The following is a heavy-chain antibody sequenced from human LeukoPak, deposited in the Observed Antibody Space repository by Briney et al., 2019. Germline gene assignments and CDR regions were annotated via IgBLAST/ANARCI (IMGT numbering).Heavy chain of an antibody. Sequence: PGGSLRLSCAASGFTFRSYDMNWVRQAPGKGLEWVSSVSGTGGSTYYAASVKGRCTTSRDNSKSTLYLQMNSLRAEDTAVYYCTRAYEHGTYLDYWGQGTLLTVSS. D-gene: IGHD3-3*01. CDR1: GFTFRSYD. CDR3: TRAYEHGTYLDY. CDR2: VSGTGGST. J-gene: IGHJ4*02. V-gene: IGHV3-23*01.